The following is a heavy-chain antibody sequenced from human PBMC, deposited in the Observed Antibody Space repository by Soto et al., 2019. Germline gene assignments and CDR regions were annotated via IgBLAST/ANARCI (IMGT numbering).Heavy chain of an antibody. CDR1: GFTFSSYG. CDR3: AKDGYYYDSSGYDDAFDI. J-gene: IGHJ3*02. V-gene: IGHV3-30*18. Sequence: QVQLVESGGGVVQPGRVLRLSCAASGFTFSSYGMHWVRQAPGKGLEWVAVISYDGSNKYYADSVKGRFTISRDNSKNTLYLQMNSLRAEDTAVYYCAKDGYYYDSSGYDDAFDIWGQGTMVTVSS. D-gene: IGHD3-22*01. CDR2: ISYDGSNK.